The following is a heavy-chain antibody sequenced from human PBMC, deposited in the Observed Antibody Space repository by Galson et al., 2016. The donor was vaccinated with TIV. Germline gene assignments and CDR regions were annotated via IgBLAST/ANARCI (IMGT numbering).Heavy chain of an antibody. CDR3: ARGSTYYHDTLAS. D-gene: IGHD3-9*01. J-gene: IGHJ4*02. Sequence: SVKVSCKASGGTFRMFVFSWLRQAPGQGLEWMGGIIPMFKIADYAHKFQGRVTISADEFTSTAYMELSSLRSQDTAVYYCARGSTYYHDTLASWGQGTRVTVSS. CDR1: GGTFRMFV. V-gene: IGHV1-69*13. CDR2: IIPMFKIA.